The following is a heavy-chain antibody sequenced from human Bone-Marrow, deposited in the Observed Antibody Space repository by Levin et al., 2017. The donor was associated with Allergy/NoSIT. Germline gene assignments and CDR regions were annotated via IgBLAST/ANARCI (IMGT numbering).Heavy chain of an antibody. CDR1: GFTFNNYA. Sequence: SCAASGFTFNNYAMNWVRQAPGKGLDWVSSTSTSGRTTYYADSVKGRFTISRDNSKNTLFLQMNTLGAEDTAIYYCAKSGGGIATTGARYFDSWGQGTLVTVSS. J-gene: IGHJ4*02. CDR3: AKSGGGIATTGARYFDS. V-gene: IGHV3-23*01. D-gene: IGHD6-13*01. CDR2: TSTSGRTT.